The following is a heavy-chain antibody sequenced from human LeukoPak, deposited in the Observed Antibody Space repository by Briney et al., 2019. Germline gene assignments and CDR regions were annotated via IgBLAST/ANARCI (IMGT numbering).Heavy chain of an antibody. D-gene: IGHD1-26*01. J-gene: IGHJ2*01. CDR2: ISYDGSNK. Sequence: GGSLRLSCAAPGFTFSSYAMHWVRQAPGKGLEWVAVISYDGSNKYYADSVKGRFTISRDNAKNSLYLQMNSLRAEDTAVYYCARTYSGSWPTNWYFDLWGRGTLVTVSS. V-gene: IGHV3-30*04. CDR1: GFTFSSYA. CDR3: ARTYSGSWPTNWYFDL.